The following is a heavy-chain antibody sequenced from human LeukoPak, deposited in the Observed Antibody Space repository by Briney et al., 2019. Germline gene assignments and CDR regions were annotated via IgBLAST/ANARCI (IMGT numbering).Heavy chain of an antibody. CDR3: ARGFSNGRYQDH. J-gene: IGHJ4*02. D-gene: IGHD6-19*01. V-gene: IGHV4-59*01. CDR2: ISYSGST. CDR1: GGSISPYY. Sequence: SETLSLTCTVSGGSISPYYWSWIRQPPGKGLEWVGFISYSGSTNYNPSLSSRVTMSVDTSKNQFSLKLSSVTAADTAVYYCARGFSNGRYQDHWGQGTLVTLSS.